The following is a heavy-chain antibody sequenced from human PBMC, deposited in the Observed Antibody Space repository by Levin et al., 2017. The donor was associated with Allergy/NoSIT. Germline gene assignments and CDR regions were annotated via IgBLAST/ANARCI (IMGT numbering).Heavy chain of an antibody. Sequence: LSLTCAASGFTFSTYAMSWVRQAPGKGLEWVSAISISGGSTDYADSVKGRFTISRDNSKNTLYLQMNSLRAEDTAVFHCAKDGVAYGDYPHYFDYWGQGTLVTVSS. D-gene: IGHD4-17*01. V-gene: IGHV3-23*01. J-gene: IGHJ4*02. CDR1: GFTFSTYA. CDR3: AKDGVAYGDYPHYFDY. CDR2: ISISGGST.